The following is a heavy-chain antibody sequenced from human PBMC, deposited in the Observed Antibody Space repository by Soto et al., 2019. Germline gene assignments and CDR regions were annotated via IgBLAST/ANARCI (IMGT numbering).Heavy chain of an antibody. CDR1: GASISSYY. Sequence: TSETLSLTCTVSGASISSYYWSWIRQPPGKGLEWIGFIYYSGSTNYNPSLKSRVTISVDNSKNQFSLNLNSVTAADTAVYYCARYNTASGTYYFDYWGQGTLVTVSS. V-gene: IGHV4-59*12. J-gene: IGHJ4*02. D-gene: IGHD6-13*01. CDR3: ARYNTASGTYYFDY. CDR2: IYYSGST.